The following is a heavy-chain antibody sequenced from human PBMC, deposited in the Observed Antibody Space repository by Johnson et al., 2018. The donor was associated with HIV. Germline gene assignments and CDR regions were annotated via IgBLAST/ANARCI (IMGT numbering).Heavy chain of an antibody. CDR2: ISYDGSNK. Sequence: VQLVESGGGVVQPGRSPRLSCAASGFTFNTYAMHWVRQAPGTGLEWVAVISYDGSNKYYADSVKGRFTISRDNSKNTLYLQMNSLRAEDTAVYYCAKDWGERYFDWTYDAFDIWGQGTMVTVSS. J-gene: IGHJ3*02. D-gene: IGHD3-9*01. CDR1: GFTFNTYA. V-gene: IGHV3-30-3*01. CDR3: AKDWGERYFDWTYDAFDI.